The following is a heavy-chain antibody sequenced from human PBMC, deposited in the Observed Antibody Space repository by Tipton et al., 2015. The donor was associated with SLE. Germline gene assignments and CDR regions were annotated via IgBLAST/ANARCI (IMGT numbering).Heavy chain of an antibody. CDR1: GASISSYY. CDR3: ARRSDWNDY. CDR2: MDHSGST. D-gene: IGHD1-1*01. Sequence: TLSLTCTVSGASISSYYWNWIRKAPGKGLEWIAFMDHSGSTNYSPSLKSRVTISVEASKNQFSLKLTSVTAADTAVYYCARRSDWNDYWGQGTLVTVSS. V-gene: IGHV4-59*08. J-gene: IGHJ4*02.